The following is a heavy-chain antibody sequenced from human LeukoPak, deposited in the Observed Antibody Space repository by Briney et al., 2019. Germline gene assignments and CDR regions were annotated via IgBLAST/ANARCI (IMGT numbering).Heavy chain of an antibody. CDR3: ARVGDYYYSSGYYGVKYYFDY. Sequence: ASVKVSCKASGDTFTSYGISWVRQAPGHGLEWVGWISAYNGNTNNPQNLQGKFTMTTDTSTGTAYMELRSLRSDDTAVYYCARVGDYYYSSGYYGVKYYFDYWGQGTLVTVSS. CDR2: ISAYNGNT. D-gene: IGHD3-22*01. J-gene: IGHJ4*02. V-gene: IGHV1-18*01. CDR1: GDTFTSYG.